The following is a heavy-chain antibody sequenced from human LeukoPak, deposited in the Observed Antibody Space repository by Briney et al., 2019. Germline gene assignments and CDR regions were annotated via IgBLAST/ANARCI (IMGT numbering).Heavy chain of an antibody. J-gene: IGHJ4*02. V-gene: IGHV1-2*02. D-gene: IGHD3-10*01. CDR3: ARVGVSGGSGSYFDFDY. Sequence: ASVKVSCKASGYTFTGYYMHWVRQAPGQGLEWMGWINPNSGGTNYAQKFQGRVTMTGDTSISTAYMELSRLRSDDTAVYYCARVGVSGGSGSYFDFDYWGQGTLVTVSS. CDR2: INPNSGGT. CDR1: GYTFTGYY.